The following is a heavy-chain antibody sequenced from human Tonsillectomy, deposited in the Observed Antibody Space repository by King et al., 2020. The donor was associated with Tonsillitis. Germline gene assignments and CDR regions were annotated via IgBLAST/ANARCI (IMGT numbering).Heavy chain of an antibody. CDR2: IIGYNGIT. Sequence: QLVQSGAEVKKPGASVKVSCKASDYTFPNYGITWVRQAPGQRLKCMGWIIGYNGITNFAQKFQGRVTMATDSSTSTAYMELRSLRSDDTAVYYCARDRHQLLDYWGQGTLVTVSS. J-gene: IGHJ4*02. CDR1: DYTFPNYG. V-gene: IGHV1-18*01. CDR3: ARDRHQLLDY. D-gene: IGHD2-2*01.